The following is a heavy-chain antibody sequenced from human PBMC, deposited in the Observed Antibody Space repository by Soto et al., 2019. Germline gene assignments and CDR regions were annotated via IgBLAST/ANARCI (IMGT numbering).Heavy chain of an antibody. CDR2: IYYSGST. V-gene: IGHV4-39*01. CDR3: ARHTYSGAGNWFDP. CDR1: GDSISSSNYY. Sequence: SETLSLTCTVSGDSISSSNYYWVWIRLPPGKGLEWIGSIYYSGSTYYNPSLNSRLTISVDTSKTQFSLKLSSVTAADTAVYYCARHTYSGAGNWFDPWGQGNLVTVSS. D-gene: IGHD1-26*01. J-gene: IGHJ5*02.